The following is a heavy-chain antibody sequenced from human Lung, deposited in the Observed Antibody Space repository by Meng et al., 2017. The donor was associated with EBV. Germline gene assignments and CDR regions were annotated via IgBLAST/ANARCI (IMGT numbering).Heavy chain of an antibody. CDR3: ANAGRFGESLGDY. Sequence: LQEQDPGCGNPSQTLSPKCTVSGCSISSGGFYWSWSRQHPGKGLEWIGYIYYTGSSFYNPSLKSRVTISVDTSKNQFSLNLSSVTAADTAVYYCANAGRFGESLGDYWGQGILVTVSS. D-gene: IGHD3-10*01. CDR2: IYYTGSS. J-gene: IGHJ4*02. CDR1: GCSISSGGFY. V-gene: IGHV4-31*03.